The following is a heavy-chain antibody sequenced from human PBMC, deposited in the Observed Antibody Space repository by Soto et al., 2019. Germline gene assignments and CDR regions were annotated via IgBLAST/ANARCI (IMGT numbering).Heavy chain of an antibody. Sequence: GASVKVSCKASGGTFSSYAISWVRQAPGQGLEWMGGIIPIFGTANYAQKFQGRVTITADESTSTAYMELSSLRSEDTAVYYCARGRRGYSPFDPWGQGTLVTVSS. D-gene: IGHD3-22*01. CDR2: IIPIFGTA. CDR3: ARGRRGYSPFDP. V-gene: IGHV1-69*13. J-gene: IGHJ5*02. CDR1: GGTFSSYA.